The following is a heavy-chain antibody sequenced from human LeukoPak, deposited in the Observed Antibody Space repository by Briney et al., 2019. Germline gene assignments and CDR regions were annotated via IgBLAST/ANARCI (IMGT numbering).Heavy chain of an antibody. CDR2: IRYDGSDK. J-gene: IGHJ4*02. D-gene: IGHD3-22*01. Sequence: GGSLRLSCAASRFRFSSHGMHWVRQAPGKGLEWVAFIRYDGSDKFYADSVKGRFTISRGNSKNMLYLQMNSLRAEDTAVYYCAKDRNDTQKGLYYFDYWGQGTLVTVSS. CDR1: RFRFSSHG. CDR3: AKDRNDTQKGLYYFDY. V-gene: IGHV3-30*02.